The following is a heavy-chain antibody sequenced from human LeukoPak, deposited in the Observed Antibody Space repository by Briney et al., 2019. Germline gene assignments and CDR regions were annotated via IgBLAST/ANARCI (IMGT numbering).Heavy chain of an antibody. CDR3: ARTTGHFDY. Sequence: SQTLTLTCAISGGSFSSNSADWIWIRQSPSRGLEWLGRTYRRSKWYSESAVSLKGRITINTDTSKNQLSMQLNSVAPEDTAVYYCARTTGHFDYWGQGTLVTVSS. V-gene: IGHV6-1*01. D-gene: IGHD2-8*02. CDR2: TYRRSKWYS. J-gene: IGHJ4*02. CDR1: GGSFSSNSAD.